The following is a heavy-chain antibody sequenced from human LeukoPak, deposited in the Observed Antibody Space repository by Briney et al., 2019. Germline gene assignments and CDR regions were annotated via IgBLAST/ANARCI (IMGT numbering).Heavy chain of an antibody. CDR3: ARVEGGSSYYYYYYMDV. J-gene: IGHJ6*03. D-gene: IGHD2-15*01. Sequence: GASVKVSCKASGYIFTSFGISWVRQAPGQGLEWMGWISAYNANINYAQKLQGRVTMTTDTSTTTAYMELTSLRSDDTAVYYCARVEGGSSYYYYYYMDVWGKGTTVTVSS. CDR2: ISAYNANI. CDR1: GYIFTSFG. V-gene: IGHV1-18*01.